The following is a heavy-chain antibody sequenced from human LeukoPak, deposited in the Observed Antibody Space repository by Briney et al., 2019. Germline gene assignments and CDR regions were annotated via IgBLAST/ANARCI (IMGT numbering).Heavy chain of an antibody. CDR1: GGSFSGYY. CDR3: ARHTPRPHRGWFDP. V-gene: IGHV4-34*01. Sequence: SETLSLTCAVYGGSFSGYYWSWIRQPPGKGLEWIGEINHSGSTNYNPSLKSRVTISVDTSKNQFSLKLSSVTAADTAVYYCARHTPRPHRGWFDPWGQGTLVTVPS. J-gene: IGHJ5*02. D-gene: IGHD6-6*01. CDR2: INHSGST.